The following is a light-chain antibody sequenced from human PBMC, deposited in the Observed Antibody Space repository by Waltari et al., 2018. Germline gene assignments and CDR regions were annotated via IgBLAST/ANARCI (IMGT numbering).Light chain of an antibody. CDR2: GNN. J-gene: IGLJ2*01. CDR1: SSNIGAGFD. CDR3: QSYDSSPGVV. Sequence: QSVLTQPPSVSGAPGQRVTISCTGSSSNIGAGFDVHWYQQLPSTAPKLLIYGNNRRPAGVPDRFSASKSGTSASLAITGLQAEDEADYYCQSYDSSPGVVFGGGTKLTVL. V-gene: IGLV1-40*01.